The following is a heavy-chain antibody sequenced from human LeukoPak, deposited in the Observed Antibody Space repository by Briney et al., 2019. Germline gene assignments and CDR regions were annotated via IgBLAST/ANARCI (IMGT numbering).Heavy chain of an antibody. D-gene: IGHD6-13*01. V-gene: IGHV4-31*03. J-gene: IGHJ4*02. Sequence: PSQTLSLTCTVSGGPISGGGYYWRWLRQHPGKGLEWIGYIYYSGSTYYNPSLKSRVTISVDTSKNQFSLKLSSVTAADTAVYYCARGPLGSSWYEYWGQGTLVIVSS. CDR1: GGPISGGGYY. CDR2: IYYSGST. CDR3: ARGPLGSSWYEY.